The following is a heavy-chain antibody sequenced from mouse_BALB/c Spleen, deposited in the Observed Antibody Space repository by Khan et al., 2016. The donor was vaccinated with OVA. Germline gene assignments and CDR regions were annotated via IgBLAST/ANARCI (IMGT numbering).Heavy chain of an antibody. Sequence: QIQLVQSGPELKKPGETVKISCKASGYTFTNYGMNWVKQAPGKGLKWMGRINTYTGEPTYTDDFKGRFAFSLETSASTAYLQINNLKNEDMATDCCVRGASYWYFDVWGAGTTVTVSS. CDR2: INTYTGEP. CDR3: VRGASYWYFDV. CDR1: GYTFTNYG. J-gene: IGHJ1*01. V-gene: IGHV9-1*02.